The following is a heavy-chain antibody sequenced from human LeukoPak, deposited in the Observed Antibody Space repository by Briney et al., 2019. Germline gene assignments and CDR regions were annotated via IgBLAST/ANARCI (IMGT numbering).Heavy chain of an antibody. CDR1: GGSISSGGYY. CDR2: IYYSGST. V-gene: IGHV4-30-4*08. D-gene: IGHD3-22*01. CDR3: ARVQGNYYDSSGYPFDY. Sequence: PSETLSLTCTVSGGSISSGGYYWSWIRQHPGKGLEWIGYIYYSGSTYYNPSLKSRVTIPVDTSKNQFSLKLSSVTAADTAVYYCARVQGNYYDSSGYPFDYWGQGTLVTVSS. J-gene: IGHJ4*02.